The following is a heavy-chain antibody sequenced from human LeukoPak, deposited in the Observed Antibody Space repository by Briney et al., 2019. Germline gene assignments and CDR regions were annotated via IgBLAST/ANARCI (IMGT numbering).Heavy chain of an antibody. J-gene: IGHJ5*02. CDR1: GYTFTSYY. V-gene: IGHV1-46*01. CDR2: INPSGGST. Sequence: GASVKVSCKASGYTFTSYYMHWVRQAPGQGLEWMGIINPSGGSTSYAQKFQGRVTMTRDTSTSTVYMELSSLRSEDTAVYYCARDTRPTYYDFWSGYYTGGGYNWFDPWGQGTLVTVSS. D-gene: IGHD3-3*01. CDR3: ARDTRPTYYDFWSGYYTGGGYNWFDP.